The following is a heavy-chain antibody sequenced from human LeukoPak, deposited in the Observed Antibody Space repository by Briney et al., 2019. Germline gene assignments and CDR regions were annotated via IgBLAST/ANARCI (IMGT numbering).Heavy chain of an antibody. V-gene: IGHV3-30*03. Sequence: GGSLRLSCAASGFTFSSYSMNWVRQAPGKGLEWVAVISYDGSNKYYADSVKGRFTISRDNSKNTLYLQMNSLRAEDTAVYYCASGEEGYSYPPEYYYYGMDVWGQGTTVTVSS. CDR3: ASGEEGYSYPPEYYYYGMDV. J-gene: IGHJ6*02. D-gene: IGHD5-18*01. CDR1: GFTFSSYS. CDR2: ISYDGSNK.